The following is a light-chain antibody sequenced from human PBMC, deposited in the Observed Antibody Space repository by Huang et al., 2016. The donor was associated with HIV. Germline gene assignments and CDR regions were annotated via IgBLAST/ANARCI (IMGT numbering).Light chain of an antibody. CDR3: QQYESYSQT. CDR2: KAS. Sequence: DIQMTQSPSTLSASVGDRVTITCRASQSISNWLAWYQQKPGKAPKLLIYKASSLESGVPSRFSGSGSGTEFTLTISSLQPDEFATYYCQQYESYSQTFGQGTKLEI. V-gene: IGKV1-5*03. CDR1: QSISNW. J-gene: IGKJ2*01.